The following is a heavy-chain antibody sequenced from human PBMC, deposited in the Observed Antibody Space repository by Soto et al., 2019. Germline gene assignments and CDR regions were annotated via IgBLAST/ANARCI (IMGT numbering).Heavy chain of an antibody. CDR3: ARGQDIVLMVYATYYYMDV. V-gene: IGHV1-8*01. Sequence: GASVKVSCKASGYTFTSYDINWVRQATGQGLEWMGWMNPNSGNTGYAQKFQGRVTMTRNTSISTAYMELSSLRSEDTAVYYCARGQDIVLMVYATYYYMDVWGKGTTVTVSS. D-gene: IGHD2-8*01. CDR1: GYTFTSYD. J-gene: IGHJ6*03. CDR2: MNPNSGNT.